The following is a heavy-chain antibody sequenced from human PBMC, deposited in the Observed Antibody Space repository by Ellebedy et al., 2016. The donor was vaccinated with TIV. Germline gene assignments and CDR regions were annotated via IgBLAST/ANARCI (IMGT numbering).Heavy chain of an antibody. CDR3: ARASPRVRGLFDY. J-gene: IGHJ4*02. CDR2: INAGNGNT. V-gene: IGHV1-3*01. D-gene: IGHD3-10*01. CDR1: GYTFTSYA. Sequence: ASVKVSXXASGYTFTSYAMHWVRQAPGQRLEWMGWINAGNGNTKYSQKFQGRVTITRDTSASTAYMELSSLRSEDTAVYYCARASPRVRGLFDYWGQGTLVTVSS.